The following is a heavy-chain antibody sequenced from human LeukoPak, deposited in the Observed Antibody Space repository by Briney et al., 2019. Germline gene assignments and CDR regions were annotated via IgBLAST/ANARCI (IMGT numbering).Heavy chain of an antibody. Sequence: PGGSLRLSCAASGFTFSSYWISWVRQAPGKGLEWVANINQDGGAKYYVDSVKGRFTISRDNAKNSLYLQMNGLRAEDTAVYYCARIDGYNSGWFDYWGQGTLVAVSS. CDR1: GFTFSSYW. J-gene: IGHJ5*01. V-gene: IGHV3-7*05. CDR3: ARIDGYNSGWFDY. D-gene: IGHD6-19*01. CDR2: INQDGGAK.